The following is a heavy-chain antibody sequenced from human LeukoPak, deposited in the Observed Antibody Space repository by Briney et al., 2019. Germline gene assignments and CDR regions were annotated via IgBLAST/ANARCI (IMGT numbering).Heavy chain of an antibody. Sequence: ASVKVSCKASGYTFTGYYMHWVRQAPGQGLEWMGWINPNSGGTNYAQKFQGRVTMTRDTSISTAYMELSRLRSDDTAVYFCARDYFDSSGYYYLFYFDYWGQGTLVTVSS. D-gene: IGHD3-22*01. J-gene: IGHJ4*02. CDR2: INPNSGGT. CDR1: GYTFTGYY. CDR3: ARDYFDSSGYYYLFYFDY. V-gene: IGHV1-2*02.